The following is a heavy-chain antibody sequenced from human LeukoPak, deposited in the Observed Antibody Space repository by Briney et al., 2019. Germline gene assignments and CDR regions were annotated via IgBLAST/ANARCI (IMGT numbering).Heavy chain of an antibody. J-gene: IGHJ4*02. D-gene: IGHD1-7*01. CDR1: GGSISSGSYY. CDR2: IYTSGST. Sequence: PSETLSLTYTVSGGSISSGSYYWRWIRQPAGTGLEWIGRIYTSGSTNYNPSLKSRVTISVDTSKNQFSLKLSSVTAADTAVYYCARAPRITGTTVDYWGQGTLVTVSS. CDR3: ARAPRITGTTVDY. V-gene: IGHV4-61*02.